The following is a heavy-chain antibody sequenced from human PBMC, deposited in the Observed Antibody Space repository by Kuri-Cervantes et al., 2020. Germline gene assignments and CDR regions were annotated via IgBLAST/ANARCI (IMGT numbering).Heavy chain of an antibody. J-gene: IGHJ4*02. CDR1: GFTFSSYA. D-gene: IGHD3-3*01. Sequence: GGSLRLSCAASGFTFSSYAMHGVRQAPGKGLEWVAVISYDGSDDYYADSVKGRFTISRDNSKNTLYLQMNSLRAEDTAVYYCARGTFEGYDFWSGYYPFDYWGQGTLVTVSS. CDR3: ARGTFEGYDFWSGYYPFDY. V-gene: IGHV3-30*07. CDR2: ISYDGSDD.